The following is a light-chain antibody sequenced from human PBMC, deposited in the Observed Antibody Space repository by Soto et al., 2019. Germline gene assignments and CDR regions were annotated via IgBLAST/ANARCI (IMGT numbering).Light chain of an antibody. V-gene: IGKV1-5*01. CDR2: DAS. CDR3: QQYNDYPWT. Sequence: DSQMTQSPSTLSASVGDRVTITCRASQSISSWLAWYQQKPGKAPKLLIYDASSLESVVPSRFRGSGSETEVTLTISSLQPDDFATYYCQQYNDYPWTLGQGTTVEVK. J-gene: IGKJ1*01. CDR1: QSISSW.